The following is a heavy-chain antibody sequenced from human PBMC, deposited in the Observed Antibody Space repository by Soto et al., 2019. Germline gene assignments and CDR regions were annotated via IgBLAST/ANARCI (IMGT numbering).Heavy chain of an antibody. CDR3: ASGASRWYPYCFDS. CDR1: EGTFNSYA. V-gene: IGHV1-69*01. Sequence: QAQVVQSGAEVRKPGSSVKLSCKASEGTFNSYAIAWVRQAPGQGLEWMGGIIPYYNTLNYAQKFQDRVTITADDSTSTVYMELSSLRSDDTAVYFFASGASRWYPYCFDSWAQGTLVTVSS. J-gene: IGHJ4*02. D-gene: IGHD6-13*01. CDR2: IIPYYNTL.